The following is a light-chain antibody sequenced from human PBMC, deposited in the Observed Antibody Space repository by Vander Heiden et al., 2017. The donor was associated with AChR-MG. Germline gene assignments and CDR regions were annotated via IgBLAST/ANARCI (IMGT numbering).Light chain of an antibody. CDR3: QAWGSSTVV. J-gene: IGLJ2*01. CDR2: QDS. CDR1: KLGDKY. V-gene: IGLV3-1*01. Sequence: SYELTQPPSVPVSPGQTASITCSGDKLGDKYACWYQQKPGQPPVLVIYQDSKRPSGIPERFSGSNSGNTATLTISGTQAMDEADYYCQAWGSSTVVFGGGTKLTVL.